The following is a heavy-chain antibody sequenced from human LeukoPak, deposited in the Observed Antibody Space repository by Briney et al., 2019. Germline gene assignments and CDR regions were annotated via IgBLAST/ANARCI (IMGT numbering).Heavy chain of an antibody. V-gene: IGHV4-39*01. CDR1: GGFISSRSYF. CDR3: ASLHYFGSGSFPDY. Sequence: NPSETLSLTCTVSGGFISSRSYFWGWIRQPPGTGLEWIGTIYYSGSTYHNPSLKSRVTISVDTSKNQFSLKLSSVTAADTAVYYCASLHYFGSGSFPDYWGQGTLVTVSS. CDR2: IYYSGST. J-gene: IGHJ4*02. D-gene: IGHD3-10*01.